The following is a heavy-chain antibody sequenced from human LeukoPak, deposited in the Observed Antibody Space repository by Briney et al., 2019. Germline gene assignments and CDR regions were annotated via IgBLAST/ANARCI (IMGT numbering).Heavy chain of an antibody. CDR2: ISSSSSDI. CDR1: GFTFSSYS. CDR3: ARDLGRYFDWLSYYYYYMDV. D-gene: IGHD3-9*01. V-gene: IGHV3-21*01. Sequence: SGGSLRLSCAASGFTFSSYSMNWVRQAPGKGLEWVSSISSSSSDIYYADSVKGRFTISRDNAKNSLYLQMNSLRAEDTAVYYCARDLGRYFDWLSYYYYYMDVWGKGTTVTVSS. J-gene: IGHJ6*03.